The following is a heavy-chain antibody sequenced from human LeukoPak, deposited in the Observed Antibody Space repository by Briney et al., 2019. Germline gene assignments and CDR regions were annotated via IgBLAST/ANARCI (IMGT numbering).Heavy chain of an antibody. Sequence: GGSLRLSCAASGFTVSSNYMSWVRQAPGKGLEWVSVIYSGGSTYYADSVKGRFTISRDNAKNSLYLQMNSLRAEDTAVYYCARERDYYDSSGYSNAFDIWGQGTMVTVSS. CDR1: GFTVSSNY. CDR2: IYSGGST. J-gene: IGHJ3*02. V-gene: IGHV3-53*01. D-gene: IGHD3-22*01. CDR3: ARERDYYDSSGYSNAFDI.